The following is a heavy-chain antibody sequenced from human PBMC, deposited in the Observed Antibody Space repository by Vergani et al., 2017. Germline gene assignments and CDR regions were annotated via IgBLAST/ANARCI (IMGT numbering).Heavy chain of an antibody. V-gene: IGHV1-46*03. J-gene: IGHJ4*02. CDR2: INPSGGHT. Sequence: QVQVVQSGAEVKKSGASVKVSCKTSGYTFSNYYMHWVRQAPGQGLEWMGIINPSGGHTNYAQKFQGRVTMTMDTSTSTVYMELSSLRSEDTAIYYWARGDYGILTGYRYWGQGTLVTVSA. D-gene: IGHD3-9*01. CDR1: GYTFSNYY. CDR3: ARGDYGILTGYRY.